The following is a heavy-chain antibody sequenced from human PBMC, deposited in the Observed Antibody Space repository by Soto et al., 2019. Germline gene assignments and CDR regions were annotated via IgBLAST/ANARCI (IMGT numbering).Heavy chain of an antibody. CDR2: IYWDDDK. CDR3: AHVLVVVANYGMDV. J-gene: IGHJ6*02. CDR1: GFSLSTSGVG. V-gene: IGHV2-5*02. D-gene: IGHD2-15*01. Sequence: QITLKESGPTLVKPTQTLTLTCTFSGFSLSTSGVGVGWIRQPPGKALEWLALIYWDDDKRYSPSLTSRLTIPKATSKNQVVLTMTNMDPVDTATYYCAHVLVVVANYGMDVWGQGTTVTVSS.